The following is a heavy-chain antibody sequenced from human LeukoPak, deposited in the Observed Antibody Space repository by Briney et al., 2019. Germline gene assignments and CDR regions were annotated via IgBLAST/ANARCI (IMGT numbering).Heavy chain of an antibody. J-gene: IGHJ4*02. Sequence: SETLSLTCTVSGVSIGSSDYYWDWLRQPPGKGLEWIGEIYHSGSTNYNPSLKSRVTISVDKSKNQFSLKLSSVTAADTAVYYCARDSPLVSDYWGQGTLVTVSS. CDR1: GVSIGSSDYY. CDR3: ARDSPLVSDY. V-gene: IGHV4-39*07. D-gene: IGHD2-2*01. CDR2: IYHSGST.